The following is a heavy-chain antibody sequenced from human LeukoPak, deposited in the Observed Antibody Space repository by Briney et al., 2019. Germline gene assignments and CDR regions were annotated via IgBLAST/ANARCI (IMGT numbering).Heavy chain of an antibody. V-gene: IGHV1-69*13. CDR1: GGTXSGYA. CDR3: ARVVHYYYGMDV. Sequence: GASVKVSCKASGGTXSGYAISWVRRAPGQGLEWMGGIIPIFGTANYAQKFQGRVTITADESTSTAYMELSSLRSEDTAVYYCARVVHYYYGMDVWGQGTTVTVSS. D-gene: IGHD4/OR15-4a*01. J-gene: IGHJ6*02. CDR2: IIPIFGTA.